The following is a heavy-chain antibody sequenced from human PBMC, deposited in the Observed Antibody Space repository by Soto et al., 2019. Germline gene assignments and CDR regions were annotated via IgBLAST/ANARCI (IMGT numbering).Heavy chain of an antibody. V-gene: IGHV4-4*07. Sequence: SETLSLTCSVSGGPISPYYWSWIRQSAGKGLEWIGRIYFSGSTNYNPPLKSRVTMSVGTSKNQFSLKLSSVTAADTAIYYCAREGGYYDSSGSGVYHYFGVDVWGQGTTVTAP. D-gene: IGHD3-22*01. CDR3: AREGGYYDSSGSGVYHYFGVDV. J-gene: IGHJ6*02. CDR2: IYFSGST. CDR1: GGPISPYY.